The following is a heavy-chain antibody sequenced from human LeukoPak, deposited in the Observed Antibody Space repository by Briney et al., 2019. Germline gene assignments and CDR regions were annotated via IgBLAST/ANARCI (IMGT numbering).Heavy chain of an antibody. CDR2: INWNGGNT. CDR3: ARAPGVRYYYYMDV. J-gene: IGHJ6*03. Sequence: GGSLRLSCTVSGFTVSTNSMSWVRQAPGKGLEWVSGINWNGGNTGYADSVKGRFTISRDNVKNSLYLQMNSLRAEDTALYYCARAPGVRYYYYMDVWGKGTTVTVSS. CDR1: GFTVSTNS. V-gene: IGHV3-20*04. D-gene: IGHD2-8*01.